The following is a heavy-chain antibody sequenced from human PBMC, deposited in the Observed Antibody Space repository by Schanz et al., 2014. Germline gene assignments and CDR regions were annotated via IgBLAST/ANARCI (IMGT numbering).Heavy chain of an antibody. CDR1: GYSFISHA. J-gene: IGHJ4*02. V-gene: IGHV1-3*01. CDR2: ISPYNGNT. Sequence: QVQLVQSGAEVKKPGASVKVSCKASGYSFISHAIHWVRQAPGQRLEWMGWISPYNGNTNYAQKLQGRVTMTTDTSTSTAYMELRSRRSDDTAVYYCARGGYSSGWYDRDIAHFDYWGRGTLVTVSS. D-gene: IGHD6-19*01. CDR3: ARGGYSSGWYDRDIAHFDY.